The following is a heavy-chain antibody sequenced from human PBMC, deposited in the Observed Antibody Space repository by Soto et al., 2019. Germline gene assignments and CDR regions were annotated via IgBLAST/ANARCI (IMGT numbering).Heavy chain of an antibody. Sequence: GGSLRLSCAASGFTFSSFWMSWVRQAPGKGLEWVANMNQDGSGKFYVDSVKGRFTISRDNAKTSVYLQMNSLRAEDTAVYYCAKNSWSGYYTLGAFDIWGQGTMVTVSS. J-gene: IGHJ3*02. CDR2: MNQDGSGK. V-gene: IGHV3-7*01. D-gene: IGHD3-3*01. CDR3: AKNSWSGYYTLGAFDI. CDR1: GFTFSSFW.